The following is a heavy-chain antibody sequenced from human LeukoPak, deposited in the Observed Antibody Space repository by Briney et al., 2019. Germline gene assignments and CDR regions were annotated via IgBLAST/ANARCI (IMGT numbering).Heavy chain of an antibody. CDR2: ITKSGDQT. CDR1: GITFSNSA. CDR3: VKSAGKDGYRDVFDI. D-gene: IGHD5-24*01. J-gene: IGHJ3*02. Sequence: GGSLRLSCVTSGITFSNSALSWVRQAPGKGLEWVSTITKSGDQTYYADSVKGLFTISRDISKNTLYLQMNSLRAEDTAVYHCVKSAGKDGYRDVFDIWGQGTVVTVSS. V-gene: IGHV3-23*01.